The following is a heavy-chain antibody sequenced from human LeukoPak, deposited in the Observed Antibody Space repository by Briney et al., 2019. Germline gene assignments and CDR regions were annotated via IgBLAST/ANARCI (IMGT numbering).Heavy chain of an antibody. J-gene: IGHJ4*02. CDR1: GGSISSSAYY. V-gene: IGHV4-39*01. Sequence: PSETLSLTCTVSGGSISSSAYYWGWIRQPPGRGLEWIGSISYSGTTYYNPSLKSQVTISVDTSNNQFSLKVSSVIAADTAVYYCARPGDVDSLDYWGQGTLVTVSS. D-gene: IGHD5-12*01. CDR2: ISYSGTT. CDR3: ARPGDVDSLDY.